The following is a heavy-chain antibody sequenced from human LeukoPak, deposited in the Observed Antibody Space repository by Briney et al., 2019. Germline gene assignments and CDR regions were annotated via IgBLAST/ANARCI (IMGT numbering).Heavy chain of an antibody. D-gene: IGHD5-18*01. CDR3: ARLYSYASFDY. J-gene: IGHJ4*02. V-gene: IGHV3-66*01. CDR2: IYSGGST. Sequence: PGGSLRLSCAASGFTVSSNYMSWVRQAPGKGLEWVSVIYSGGSTYYADSVKGRFTISRDNSKNTLYPQMNSLRAEDTAVYYCARLYSYASFDYWGQGTLVTVSS. CDR1: GFTVSSNY.